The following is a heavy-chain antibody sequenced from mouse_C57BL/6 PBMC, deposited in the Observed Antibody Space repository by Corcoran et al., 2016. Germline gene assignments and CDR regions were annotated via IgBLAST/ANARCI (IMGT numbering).Heavy chain of an antibody. J-gene: IGHJ4*01. Sequence: QVQLQQSGAELARPGASVKLSCKASGYTFTRYGIRWVKQRTGQGLEWIGEIYPRSGNTYYNEKFKGKATLTADKSSSTAYKELRSLTSEDSAVYFWARWGLVPYAMDYWGQGTSVTVSS. CDR3: ARWGLVPYAMDY. CDR2: IYPRSGNT. V-gene: IGHV1-81*01. D-gene: IGHD3-1*01. CDR1: GYTFTRYG.